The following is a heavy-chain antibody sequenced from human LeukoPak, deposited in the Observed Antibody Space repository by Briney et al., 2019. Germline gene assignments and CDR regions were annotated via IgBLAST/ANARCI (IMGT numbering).Heavy chain of an antibody. J-gene: IGHJ3*01. D-gene: IGHD2-21*02. CDR3: ARDWYYAFDF. Sequence: GGSLRLSCLASGFTFSNTWMSWVRQAPGKGLEWVARIRSKRDGGTTDYAAPVKGRFTISRDDSKNTMYLQMNSLKAEDTAVYYCARDWYYAFDFWGQGTMVTVSS. V-gene: IGHV3-15*07. CDR2: IRSKRDGGTT. CDR1: GFTFSNTW.